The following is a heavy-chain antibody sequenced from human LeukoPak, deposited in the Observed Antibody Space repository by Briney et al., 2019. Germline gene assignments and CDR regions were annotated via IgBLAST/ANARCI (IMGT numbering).Heavy chain of an antibody. J-gene: IGHJ4*02. Sequence: TSEPLSLTCSVSDYSVTAGYYWGWIRQTPGKGLEWIGSLFHSGATYFTPSLKSRVAMSVDTSRNQFSLSLHSVTAADAAIYYCVRESGNGGHPLFDHWGQGTPVTVSS. CDR1: DYSVTAGYY. V-gene: IGHV4-38-2*02. D-gene: IGHD4-23*01. CDR2: LFHSGAT. CDR3: VRESGNGGHPLFDH.